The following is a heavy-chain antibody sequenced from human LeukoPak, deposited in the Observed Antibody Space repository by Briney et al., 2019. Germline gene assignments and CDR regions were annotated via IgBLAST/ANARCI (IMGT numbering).Heavy chain of an antibody. J-gene: IGHJ3*02. CDR1: GGSISSSNYY. Sequence: SETLSLTCTVSGGSISSSNYYWGWIRQPPGKGLEWIGSIYYSGSTYYNPSLKSRVTISVDTSKNQFSLKLSSVTAADTAVYYCARDSPPREVLRYFDWLTAFDIWGQGTMVTVSS. CDR2: IYYSGST. D-gene: IGHD3-9*01. CDR3: ARDSPPREVLRYFDWLTAFDI. V-gene: IGHV4-39*02.